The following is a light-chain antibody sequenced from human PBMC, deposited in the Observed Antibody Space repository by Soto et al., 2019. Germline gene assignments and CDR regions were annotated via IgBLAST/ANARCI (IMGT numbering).Light chain of an antibody. Sequence: DIPMTQSPSSLSASVGDRVTITCRASQGIGSDLAWFQQKPGKAPKRLIYAASRLQSGVPSRFSGSGSGTEFTLTITSLQPEDFATYYCLQHNSYPRTSGQGTKVEIK. J-gene: IGKJ1*01. CDR3: LQHNSYPRT. CDR2: AAS. V-gene: IGKV1-17*01. CDR1: QGIGSD.